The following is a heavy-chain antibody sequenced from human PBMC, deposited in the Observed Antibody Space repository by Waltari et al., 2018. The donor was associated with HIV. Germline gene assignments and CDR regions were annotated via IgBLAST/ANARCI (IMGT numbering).Heavy chain of an antibody. CDR2: IIVGSGDT. CDR1: GFMFSNSA. CDR3: AADLKADSIYDS. V-gene: IGHV1-58*01. Sequence: QMQPVQSGPEVKKPGTSVKVDCKASGFMFSNSAVQWVRQIRGQRLEWIGWIIVGSGDTKYAQQFQQRVTITRDMSTSTAYMELRTLTSEDTAMYYCAADLKADSIYDSWGQGTLVTVSS. J-gene: IGHJ4*02.